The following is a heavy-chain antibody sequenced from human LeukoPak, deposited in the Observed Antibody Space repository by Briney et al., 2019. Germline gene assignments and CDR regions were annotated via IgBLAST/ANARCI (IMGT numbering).Heavy chain of an antibody. V-gene: IGHV3-48*01. CDR1: GFTFSSHS. CDR3: ARRGDYWSGVYTTSLDS. D-gene: IGHD3-3*01. Sequence: GGSLRLSWAASGFTFSSHSMNWVRQAPGKGLEWVSYISIRSTTIYYADSVKGRFTISRDNAKNSLYLQMNSLTAADTAVYFCARRGDYWSGVYTTSLDSWGQGTLVIVSS. CDR2: ISIRSTTI. J-gene: IGHJ4*02.